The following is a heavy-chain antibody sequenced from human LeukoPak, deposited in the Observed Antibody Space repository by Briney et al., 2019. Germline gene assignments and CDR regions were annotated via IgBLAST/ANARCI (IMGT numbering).Heavy chain of an antibody. CDR3: ARGEDY. V-gene: IGHV3-48*02. Sequence: GGSLRLSCAASGFTFHFYSMTWVCQAPGKGLEWVSYISSRSSTKYYTDSVKGRFTVSRDNAKNSLNLQMNSLRDEDTAVYYCARGEDYWGQGTLVTVAS. J-gene: IGHJ4*02. CDR1: GFTFHFYS. CDR2: ISSRSSTK.